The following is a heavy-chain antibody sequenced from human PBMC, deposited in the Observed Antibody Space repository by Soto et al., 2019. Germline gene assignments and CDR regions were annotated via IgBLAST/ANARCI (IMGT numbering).Heavy chain of an antibody. D-gene: IGHD5-12*01. CDR1: GGTFSSYA. CDR2: IIPIFGTA. V-gene: IGHV1-69*13. CDR3: ARGDLRDGYTMIGLVDY. J-gene: IGHJ4*02. Sequence: SVKVSCKASGGTFSSYAISWVRQAHGQGLEWMGGIIPIFGTANYAQKFQGRVTITADESTSTAYMELSSLRSEDTAVYYCARGDLRDGYTMIGLVDYWGQGTLVTVSS.